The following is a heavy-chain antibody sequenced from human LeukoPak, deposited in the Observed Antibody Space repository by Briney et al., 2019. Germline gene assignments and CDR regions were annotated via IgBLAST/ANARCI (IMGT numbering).Heavy chain of an antibody. J-gene: IGHJ3*02. CDR2: VFYTGNA. D-gene: IGHD1-14*01. V-gene: IGHV4-31*03. CDR1: GASITSGGHH. Sequence: SETLSLTCTVSGASITSGGHHWSWIRQHPGEGLEWIGHVFYTGNAYYNPSLRSRVTLSVDTSKKRFSLKLSSVTAADTAVYYCARTNQIDETAFDIWGQGTMVTVSS. CDR3: ARTNQIDETAFDI.